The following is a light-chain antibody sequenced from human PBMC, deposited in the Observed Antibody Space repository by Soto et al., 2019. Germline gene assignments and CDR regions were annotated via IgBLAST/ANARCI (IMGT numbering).Light chain of an antibody. CDR1: QRISSW. CDR2: EGS. V-gene: IGKV1-5*01. J-gene: IGKJ1*01. Sequence: DIQMTQSPSTLCAFVGYRVTITCRASQRISSWLAWYQQKPGKAPKFLIYEGSTLESGVPARFSGSGSGTEFTLTSSSLQPDDFGTYFCQQYDSYPWTFGQGTKVDIK. CDR3: QQYDSYPWT.